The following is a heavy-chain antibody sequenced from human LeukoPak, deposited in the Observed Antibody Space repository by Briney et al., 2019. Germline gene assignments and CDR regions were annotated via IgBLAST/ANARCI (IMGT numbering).Heavy chain of an antibody. V-gene: IGHV3-64*01. CDR3: AKVKTPLYYFDY. CDR1: GFTFSSYA. Sequence: GGSLRLSCAASGFTFSSYAMHWVRQAPGKGLEYVSAISSNGGSTYYANSVKGRFTISRDNSKNTLYLQMNSLRAEDTAVYYCAKVKTPLYYFDYWGQGTLVTVSS. CDR2: ISSNGGST. J-gene: IGHJ4*02. D-gene: IGHD2/OR15-2a*01.